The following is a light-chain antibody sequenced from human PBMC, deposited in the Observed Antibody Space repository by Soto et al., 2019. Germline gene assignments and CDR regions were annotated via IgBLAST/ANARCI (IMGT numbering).Light chain of an antibody. J-gene: IGKJ1*01. CDR2: DAS. CDR3: QQYNSYSWT. V-gene: IGKV1-5*01. CDR1: QSISSW. Sequence: IQMTQSPATLSASVGDRVTITCRASQSISSWLAWYQQKPGKAPKLLSYDASSLESGVPSRFRGSGSGTEFTLTISSLKPDDFETYYCQQYNSYSWTFGQGTKVDIK.